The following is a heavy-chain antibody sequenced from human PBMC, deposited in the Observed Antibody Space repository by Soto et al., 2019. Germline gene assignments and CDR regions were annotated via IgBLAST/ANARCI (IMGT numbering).Heavy chain of an antibody. V-gene: IGHV4-59*01. CDR1: GDSISDYY. CDR3: ARDVGGTVTLEAAFDF. J-gene: IGHJ3*01. D-gene: IGHD4-17*01. CDR2: IYYNGNT. Sequence: QVQLLASGPGLVKPSETLSLTCTVSGDSISDYYWSWIRQPPGKGLEWIGYIYYNGNTNYNPSLESRVTMSVDTSKNQFSLRLSSVTAADTALYYCARDVGGTVTLEAAFDFGGQGTMVTVS.